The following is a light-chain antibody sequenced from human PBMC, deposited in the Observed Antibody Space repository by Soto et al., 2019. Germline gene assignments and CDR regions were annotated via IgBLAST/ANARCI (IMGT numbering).Light chain of an antibody. Sequence: EIVLTQSPGTLSLSPGERATLSCRASQSVSSSSFAWYQQKPGQAPRLLIYGTSSRATGIPDRFSGSGSGTDFTLTISRLGPEDVAVYYLEQYRSSPPYTFGQGTKLEIK. J-gene: IGKJ2*01. CDR1: QSVSSSS. CDR2: GTS. V-gene: IGKV3-20*01. CDR3: EQYRSSPPYT.